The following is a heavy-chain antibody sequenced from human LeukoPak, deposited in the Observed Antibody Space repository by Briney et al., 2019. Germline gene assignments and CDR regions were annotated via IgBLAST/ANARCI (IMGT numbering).Heavy chain of an antibody. J-gene: IGHJ4*02. CDR3: ASTDLNTMVRGPMRY. CDR2: IKHSGST. D-gene: IGHD3-10*01. V-gene: IGHV4-34*01. Sequence: SETLSLTCAVYGGSFSGYYWSWIRHPPGKGLEWIGEIKHSGSTNYNPSLKSRVTISLDTSKNQFSLTLSSVTAADTAVYYCASTDLNTMVRGPMRYWGQGTLVTVSS. CDR1: GGSFSGYY.